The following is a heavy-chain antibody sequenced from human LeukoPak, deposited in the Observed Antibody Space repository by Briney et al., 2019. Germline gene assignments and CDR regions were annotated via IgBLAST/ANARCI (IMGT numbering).Heavy chain of an antibody. J-gene: IGHJ4*02. D-gene: IGHD3-16*01. CDR1: GFTFSSYG. CDR2: ISGSGGST. V-gene: IGHV3-23*01. Sequence: GGSLRLSCAASGFTFSSYGMSWVRQAPGKGLEWVSAISGSGGSTYYADSVKGRFTISRDNSKNTLYLQMNSLRAEDTTVYYCGRSAGFVHFDHWGQGTLVTVTS. CDR3: GRSAGFVHFDH.